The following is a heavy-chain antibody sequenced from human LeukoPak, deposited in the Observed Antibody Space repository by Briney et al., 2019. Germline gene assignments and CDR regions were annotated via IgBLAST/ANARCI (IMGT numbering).Heavy chain of an antibody. CDR2: IWYGGSNK. CDR1: GFTFSSYG. J-gene: IGHJ3*02. Sequence: GGSLRLSCAASGFTFSSYGMHWVRQAPGKGLEWVAVIWYGGSNKYYADSVKGRFTISRDNSKNTLYLQMNSLRAEDTAVYYCARDRRTTVTTFGAFDIWGQGTMVTVSS. D-gene: IGHD4-17*01. V-gene: IGHV3-33*08. CDR3: ARDRRTTVTTFGAFDI.